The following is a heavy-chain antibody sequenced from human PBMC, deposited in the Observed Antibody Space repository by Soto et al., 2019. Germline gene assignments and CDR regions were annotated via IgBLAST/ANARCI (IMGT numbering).Heavy chain of an antibody. V-gene: IGHV3-23*01. CDR1: GFTFSSYA. CDR3: AKDSGAGPTVTIFDY. Sequence: GGSLRLSCAASGFTFSSYAMSWVRQAPGKGLEWVSAISGSGGSTYYADSVKGRFTISRDNSKNTLYLQMNSLRAEDTAVYYCAKDSGAGPTVTIFDYWGQGTLVTVSS. J-gene: IGHJ4*02. D-gene: IGHD4-17*01. CDR2: ISGSGGST.